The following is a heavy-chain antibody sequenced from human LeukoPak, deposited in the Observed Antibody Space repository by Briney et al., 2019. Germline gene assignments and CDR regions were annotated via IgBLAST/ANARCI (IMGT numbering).Heavy chain of an antibody. D-gene: IGHD3-22*01. CDR3: ARAPDYYDSSGYLDY. Sequence: SETLSLTCTVSGGSISSYYWSWIRQPAGKGLEWIGRIYTSGSTNYNPSLKSRVTISVDRSKNQFSLKLSSVTAADTAVYYCARAPDYYDSSGYLDYWGQGTLVTVSS. J-gene: IGHJ4*02. V-gene: IGHV4-4*07. CDR1: GGSISSYY. CDR2: IYTSGST.